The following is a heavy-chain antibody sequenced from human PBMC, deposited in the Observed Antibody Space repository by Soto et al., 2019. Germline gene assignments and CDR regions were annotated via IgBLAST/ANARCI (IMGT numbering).Heavy chain of an antibody. CDR1: GFTFSNAW. D-gene: IGHD6-13*01. V-gene: IGHV3-15*01. Sequence: EVQLMESGGGLVKPGGSLRLSCAASGFTFSNAWMSWVRQAPGKGLEWVGRIKSQANGGTTDYAAPVKGRFSISRDDSVDPLYLQMNSLKTEDTAVYYWTSGLGNQLVPFCYWCQVTLVTVS. CDR2: IKSQANGGTT. CDR3: TSGLGNQLVPFCY. J-gene: IGHJ4*02.